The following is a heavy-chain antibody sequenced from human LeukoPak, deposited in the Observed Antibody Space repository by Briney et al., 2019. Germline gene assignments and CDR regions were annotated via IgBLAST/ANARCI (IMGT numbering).Heavy chain of an antibody. CDR2: IIPIFGTA. D-gene: IGHD5-18*01. CDR3: ASPVDTAMVTFGYYFDY. J-gene: IGHJ4*02. Sequence: SVKVSCKASGGTFSSYAISWVRQAPGQGLEWMGGIIPIFGTANYAQKFQGRVTITADESTSTAYMELSSLRSEDTAVYYCASPVDTAMVTFGYYFDYWGQGTLVTVSS. V-gene: IGHV1-69*01. CDR1: GGTFSSYA.